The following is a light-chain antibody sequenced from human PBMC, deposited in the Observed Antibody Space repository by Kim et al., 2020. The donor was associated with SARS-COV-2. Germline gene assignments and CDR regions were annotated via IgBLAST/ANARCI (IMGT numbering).Light chain of an antibody. CDR1: KSVSTN. Sequence: VSQGERATLNCRTSKSVSTNVAWYQQKHGQAPRLLIYGTSTRATGIPARFSGSGSGTEFTLTISSLQSEDFAIYYCQQYNRWPPYIFGQGTKLEI. CDR2: GTS. CDR3: QQYNRWPPYI. J-gene: IGKJ2*01. V-gene: IGKV3-15*01.